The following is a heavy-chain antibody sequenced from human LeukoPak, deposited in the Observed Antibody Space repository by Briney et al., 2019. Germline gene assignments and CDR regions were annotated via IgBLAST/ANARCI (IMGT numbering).Heavy chain of an antibody. D-gene: IGHD1-26*01. J-gene: IGHJ3*02. Sequence: GGSLRLSCAASGFTFSSYWMSWVRQAPGKGLEWVANIKKDGSEKYYVDSVKGRFTISRDNAKTSLYLQMNSLRAEDTAVYYCAKVLIVGATNGAFDIWGQGTMVTVSS. CDR2: IKKDGSEK. CDR1: GFTFSSYW. CDR3: AKVLIVGATNGAFDI. V-gene: IGHV3-7*01.